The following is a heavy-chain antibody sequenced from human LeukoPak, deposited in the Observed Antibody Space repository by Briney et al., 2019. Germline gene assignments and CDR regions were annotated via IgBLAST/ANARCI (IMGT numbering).Heavy chain of an antibody. Sequence: GGSLRLSCAAPGFTFSNYAMGWVRQAPGKGLEGVSAIVGSGASTYYADSVKGRFTISRDNSKNTLYLQMDSLRAEDTAVYYCAKKLTGSYYNPYDYWGQGTLVTVSS. CDR1: GFTFSNYA. J-gene: IGHJ4*02. D-gene: IGHD3-10*01. CDR2: IVGSGAST. V-gene: IGHV3-23*01. CDR3: AKKLTGSYYNPYDY.